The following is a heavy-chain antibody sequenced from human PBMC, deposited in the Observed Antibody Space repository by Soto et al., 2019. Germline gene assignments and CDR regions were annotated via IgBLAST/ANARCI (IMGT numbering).Heavy chain of an antibody. D-gene: IGHD5-12*01. CDR3: ASSREYSPRGAFDI. Sequence: SETLSLTCTVSGGSINSYYWSWIRQPPGKGLEWIGYIYYSGSTNYNPSLKSRVTISVDTSKNQFSLKLSSVTAADTAVYYCASSREYSPRGAFDIWGQGTMVTVSS. CDR2: IYYSGST. J-gene: IGHJ3*02. V-gene: IGHV4-59*01. CDR1: GGSINSYY.